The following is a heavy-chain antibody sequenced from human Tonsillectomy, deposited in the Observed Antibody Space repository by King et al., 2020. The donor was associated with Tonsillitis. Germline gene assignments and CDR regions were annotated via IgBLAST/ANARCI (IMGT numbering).Heavy chain of an antibody. Sequence: VQLQESGPGLVKPSETLSLTCAVSGYSISSGYYWGWIRQPTGKGLEWIGSIYHSGNTYYNPSLKGRVTIPVDTSKNQFYLKLSSVTAADTAVYYCARAIFGATYFDYWGQGTLVTVSS. V-gene: IGHV4-38-2*01. CDR3: ARAIFGATYFDY. D-gene: IGHD3-10*02. CDR1: GYSISSGYY. CDR2: IYHSGNT. J-gene: IGHJ4*02.